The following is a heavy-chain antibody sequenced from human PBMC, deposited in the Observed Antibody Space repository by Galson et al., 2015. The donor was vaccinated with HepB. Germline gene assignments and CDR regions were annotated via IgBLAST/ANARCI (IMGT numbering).Heavy chain of an antibody. D-gene: IGHD1-26*01. CDR1: GFTLSGSS. J-gene: IGHJ6*02. CDR3: TTKWELQLLHV. Sequence: SLRLSCAASGFTLSGSSIHWVRQTSGKGLEWVGRIRSKAKSYATTYAASVKGRFTISRDDAKNTAYLQMDGLKTEDTAIYYCTTKWELQLLHVWGQGTTVAVSS. CDR2: IRSKAKSYAT. V-gene: IGHV3-73*01.